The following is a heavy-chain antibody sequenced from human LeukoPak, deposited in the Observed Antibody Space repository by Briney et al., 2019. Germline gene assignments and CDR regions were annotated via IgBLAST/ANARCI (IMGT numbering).Heavy chain of an antibody. D-gene: IGHD5-12*01. CDR3: GRLRGGYDWEYYFDY. Sequence: SETLSLTCTVSGASISSYYWSWIRQPPGKVLEWIGYIYYSGSTNYNPSLKSRVTISVDTSKNQFSLKLRSGTAADTAVYYCGRLRGGYDWEYYFDYWGQGTLVTVSS. CDR2: IYYSGST. J-gene: IGHJ4*02. CDR1: GASISSYY. V-gene: IGHV4-59*08.